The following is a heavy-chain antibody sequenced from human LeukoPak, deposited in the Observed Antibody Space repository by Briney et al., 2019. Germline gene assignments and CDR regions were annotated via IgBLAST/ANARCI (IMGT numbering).Heavy chain of an antibody. CDR1: GYTFTGYY. D-gene: IGHD3-10*01. CDR3: ARETSYYYGSGSYPFDY. V-gene: IGHV1-2*06. J-gene: IGHJ4*02. Sequence: ASVKVSCKASGYTFTGYYIHWVRQAPGQGLEWMGRINPNSGGTNYAQKFQGRVAMTRDISISTAYMEVSRLRSDDTAVYYCARETSYYYGSGSYPFDYWGQGTLVTVSS. CDR2: INPNSGGT.